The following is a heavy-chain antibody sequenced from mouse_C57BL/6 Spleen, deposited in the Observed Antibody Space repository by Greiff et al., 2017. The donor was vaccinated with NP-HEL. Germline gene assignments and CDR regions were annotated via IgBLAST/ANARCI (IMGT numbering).Heavy chain of an antibody. J-gene: IGHJ1*03. CDR1: GYTFTSYW. Sequence: QVQLQQPGAELVRPGSSVKLSCKASGYTFTSYWMHWVKQRPIQGLEWIGNIDPSDSETHYNQKFKDKATLTVDKSSSTAYMQLSSLTSEDSAVYYCARANDYHWYSDVWGTGTTVTVSS. CDR2: IDPSDSET. V-gene: IGHV1-52*01. CDR3: ARANDYHWYSDV. D-gene: IGHD2-4*01.